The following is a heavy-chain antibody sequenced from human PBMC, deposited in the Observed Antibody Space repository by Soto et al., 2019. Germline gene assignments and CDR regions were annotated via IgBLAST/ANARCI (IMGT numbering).Heavy chain of an antibody. J-gene: IGHJ4*02. V-gene: IGHV3-23*01. D-gene: IGHD3-22*01. CDR1: GITFSSYS. Sequence: GSLIISWASSGITFSSYSMSWVLQAPGKGLEWVSAISGSGGSTYYADSVKGRFTISRDNSKNTLYLQMNSLRAEDTAVYYCAKEYSYDSSGYYKLWGQGTLVTVSS. CDR3: AKEYSYDSSGYYKL. CDR2: ISGSGGST.